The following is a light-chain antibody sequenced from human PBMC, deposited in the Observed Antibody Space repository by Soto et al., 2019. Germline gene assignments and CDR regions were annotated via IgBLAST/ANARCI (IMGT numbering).Light chain of an antibody. J-gene: IGKJ1*01. V-gene: IGKV4-1*01. CDR3: QQYYSTPLT. Sequence: DIVMTQSPDSLAESLGERATINCKSSQSVLYSSNNKNYLAWYQQKPGQPPKLLIYWASTRESGVPDRFSGSGSGTDFTLTISSLQAADVAVYYCQQYYSTPLTFGQGTKVEIK. CDR2: WAS. CDR1: QSVLYSSNNKNY.